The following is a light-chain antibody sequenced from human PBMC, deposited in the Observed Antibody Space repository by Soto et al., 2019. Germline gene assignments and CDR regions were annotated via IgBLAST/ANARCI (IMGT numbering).Light chain of an antibody. V-gene: IGLV1-51*01. Sequence: QSVLTQPPSVSAAPGQKVTISCSGSNSNIGNNYVSWYQQFPGTAPKLLIYDNDKRPSGIPDRFSGSKSGTSATLGITGLQTGDEADYYCGTCDSSLSASAVFGGGTQLTVL. CDR2: DND. CDR1: NSNIGNNY. J-gene: IGLJ7*01. CDR3: GTCDSSLSASAV.